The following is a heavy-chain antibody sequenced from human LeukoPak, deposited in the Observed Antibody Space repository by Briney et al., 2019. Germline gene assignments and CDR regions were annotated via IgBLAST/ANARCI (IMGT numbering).Heavy chain of an antibody. V-gene: IGHV4-39*02. D-gene: IGHD1-26*01. Sequence: SETLSLTCTVSGGSISSSSYYWGWIRQPPGKGLEWIGSIYYSGSTYYNPSLKSRVTISVDTSKNQFSLKLSSVTAADTAVYYCARDEAVGAEPHRAFDIWGQGTMVTVSS. J-gene: IGHJ3*02. CDR1: GGSISSSSYY. CDR2: IYYSGST. CDR3: ARDEAVGAEPHRAFDI.